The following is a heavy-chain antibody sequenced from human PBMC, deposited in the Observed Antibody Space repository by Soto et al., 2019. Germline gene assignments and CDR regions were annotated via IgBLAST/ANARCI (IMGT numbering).Heavy chain of an antibody. J-gene: IGHJ6*02. CDR3: ARADTTSSYAMDV. V-gene: IGHV4-61*01. D-gene: IGHD6-6*01. CDR2: IYYSGST. Sequence: SETLSLTCTVSGGSVCSGSYYWSWIRQPPGKGLECIGYIYYSGSTNYNPSLKSRVTISVDTSKNQFSLKLTSVTAADTAVYYCARADTTSSYAMDVWGQGTTVTVSS. CDR1: GGSVCSGSYY.